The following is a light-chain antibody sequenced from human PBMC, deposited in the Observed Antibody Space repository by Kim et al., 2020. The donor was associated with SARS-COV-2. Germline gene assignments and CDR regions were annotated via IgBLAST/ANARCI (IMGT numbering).Light chain of an antibody. J-gene: IGKJ1*01. CDR2: GAS. V-gene: IGKV1-6*01. Sequence: ASVGDSVTITCRASQGIRKDLGWYQQKPGKAPKLLIYGASSLQTGVPSRFSGSGSGTTFTLTISSLQPEDFATYYCLQDYDYPWTFGQGTKVDIK. CDR3: LQDYDYPWT. CDR1: QGIRKD.